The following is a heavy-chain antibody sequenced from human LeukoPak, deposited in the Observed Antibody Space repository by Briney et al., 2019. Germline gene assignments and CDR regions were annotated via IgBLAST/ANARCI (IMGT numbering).Heavy chain of an antibody. Sequence: TSETLSLTCTVSGGSVTSYYWSWIRQPPGKGLEWIGYIYYTGSTNYNPSLKSRVTISVDTSKNQFSLKLSSVTAADTAVYYCARSGSGSYYDYWGQGTLVTVSS. J-gene: IGHJ4*02. CDR1: GGSVTSYY. D-gene: IGHD1-26*01. V-gene: IGHV4-59*08. CDR2: IYYTGST. CDR3: ARSGSGSYYDY.